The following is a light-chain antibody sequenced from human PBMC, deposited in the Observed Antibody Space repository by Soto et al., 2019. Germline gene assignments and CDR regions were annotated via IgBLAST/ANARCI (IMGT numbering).Light chain of an antibody. CDR3: QQSFSIPPLT. J-gene: IGKJ4*01. CDR1: QTIRSY. CDR2: AAS. Sequence: DIQMTQSPSSLSASVGDSVTITCRASQTIRSYLNWYQQKPGKAPVLLISAASSLQSGVPSRFSGSGSGTDFTLTISSLQPEDFATYYCQQSFSIPPLTLGGGTKVEIK. V-gene: IGKV1-39*01.